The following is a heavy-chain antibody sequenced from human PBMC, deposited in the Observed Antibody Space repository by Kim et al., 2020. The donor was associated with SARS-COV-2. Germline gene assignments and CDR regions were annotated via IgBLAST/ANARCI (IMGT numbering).Heavy chain of an antibody. CDR2: IWYDGSNK. CDR3: AKGPYYYDSSGYYLDY. CDR1: GFTFSSYG. J-gene: IGHJ4*02. V-gene: IGHV3-33*06. D-gene: IGHD3-22*01. Sequence: GGSLRLSCAASGFTFSSYGMHWVRQAPGKGLEWVAVIWYDGSNKYYADSVKGRFTISRDNSKNTLYLQMNSLRAEDTAVYYCAKGPYYYDSSGYYLDYWGQGTLVTVSS.